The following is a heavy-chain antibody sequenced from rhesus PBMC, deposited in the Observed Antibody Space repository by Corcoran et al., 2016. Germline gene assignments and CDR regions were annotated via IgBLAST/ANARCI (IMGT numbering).Heavy chain of an antibody. V-gene: IGHV4-81*01. D-gene: IGHD2-39*01. Sequence: QVQLQESGPGLGKPSEHLSLTFVASGASISRYDWSWIRQPPGKGLEWIGNIDGNIAGTNYNPSLKSRVTISKDTSKNQFSLKLSSVTAADTAVYYCARRRSFDSWGQGVVVTVSS. CDR1: GASISRYD. CDR3: ARRRSFDS. J-gene: IGHJ6*01. CDR2: IDGNIAGT.